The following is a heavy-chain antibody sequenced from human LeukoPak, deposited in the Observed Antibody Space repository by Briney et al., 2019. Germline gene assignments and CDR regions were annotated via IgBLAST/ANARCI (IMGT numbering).Heavy chain of an antibody. Sequence: ASVKVSCKASGYTFTSYGISWVRQAPGQGLEWMGWISAYNGNTNYAQKLQGRVTMTTDTSTSTAYMELRSLRSDDTAVYYCARVALLSPYDSWSGYYTGEFDYWGQGTLVTVSS. V-gene: IGHV1-18*01. CDR3: ARVALLSPYDSWSGYYTGEFDY. D-gene: IGHD3-3*01. CDR2: ISAYNGNT. CDR1: GYTFTSYG. J-gene: IGHJ4*02.